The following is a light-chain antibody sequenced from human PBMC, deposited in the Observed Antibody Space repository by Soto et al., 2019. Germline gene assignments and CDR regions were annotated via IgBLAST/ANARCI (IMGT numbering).Light chain of an antibody. J-gene: IGKJ3*01. CDR3: QHSYSTPLT. CDR2: AAS. V-gene: IGKV1-39*01. CDR1: QSISNY. Sequence: DIQMTQSPSSLSASVGDRVTITCRASQSISNYLNWYQQKPGKAPKLLIYAASSMQGDVTSRFSGSGSGTDVTLTISSLQPDDFATYYCQHSYSTPLTFGPGTKVDIK.